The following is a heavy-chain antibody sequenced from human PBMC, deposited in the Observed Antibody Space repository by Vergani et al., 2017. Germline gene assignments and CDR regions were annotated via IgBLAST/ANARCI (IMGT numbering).Heavy chain of an antibody. CDR3: AKANARNSCDGYLYYYHAMDD. J-gene: IGHJ6*02. Sequence: QVQLVQSGAEVKKPGSSVKVSCKASGGPFKNSAFSWVRQVPGQGLEWLGRIITFFGTTDYAQKFQGRFTIIADEFTKTVDMQLSNLRSEDTAVYYCAKANARNSCDGYLYYYHAMDDWGQGTTVTVSS. CDR2: IITFFGTT. V-gene: IGHV1-69*13. CDR1: GGPFKNSA. D-gene: IGHD5-12*01.